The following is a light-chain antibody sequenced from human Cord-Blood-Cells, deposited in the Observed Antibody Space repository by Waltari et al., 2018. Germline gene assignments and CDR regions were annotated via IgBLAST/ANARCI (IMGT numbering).Light chain of an antibody. V-gene: IGLV3-25*02. CDR1: ALPKQY. Sequence: SYELPQPPSVSVSPGQTARITCSGDALPKQYAYWYQQKPGQAPVLVIYNDSERPSGIPERFSGSSSGTTVTLTISGVQAEDEADYYCQSADSSGTYYVFGTGTKVTVL. CDR2: NDS. CDR3: QSADSSGTYYV. J-gene: IGLJ1*01.